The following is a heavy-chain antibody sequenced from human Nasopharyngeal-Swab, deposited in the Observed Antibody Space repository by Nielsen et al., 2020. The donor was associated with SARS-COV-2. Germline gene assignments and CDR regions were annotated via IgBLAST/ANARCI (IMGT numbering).Heavy chain of an antibody. D-gene: IGHD6-19*01. V-gene: IGHV1-24*01. CDR2: FDPEDGET. J-gene: IGHJ4*02. Sequence: SCKVSGYTLTELSMHWVRQAPGKGLEWMGGFDPEDGETIYAQKFQGRVTMTEDTSTDTAYMELSSLRSEDTAVYYCATFPAVYSSGWYPFDYWGQGTLVTVSS. CDR1: GYTLTELS. CDR3: ATFPAVYSSGWYPFDY.